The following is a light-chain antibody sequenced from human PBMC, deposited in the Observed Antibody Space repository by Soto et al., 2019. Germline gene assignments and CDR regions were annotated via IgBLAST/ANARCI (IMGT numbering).Light chain of an antibody. CDR2: EVS. V-gene: IGLV2-14*01. CDR3: RSYTSSRAYV. J-gene: IGLJ1*01. CDR1: MSDVGGYNY. Sequence: QTLLTQPAWVSGSPGQSITIACTGTMSDVGGYNYVSWYQQQSGKAPKLMIHEVSNRPSGVSNRFSGSKSGNTASLTISGLQAEDEADYYCRSYTSSRAYVFGIGTKVTVL.